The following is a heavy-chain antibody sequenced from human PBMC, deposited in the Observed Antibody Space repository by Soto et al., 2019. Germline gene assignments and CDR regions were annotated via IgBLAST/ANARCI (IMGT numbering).Heavy chain of an antibody. V-gene: IGHV4-30-4*01. CDR3: DRDAPPYYDFWSGYHYYYGMHA. J-gene: IGHJ6*02. Sequence: TLSLTSTVAGGSLSSGDYYWSWILEHPVKGLEGTGYIYYSGSTYYNPSLRSRVTVPVDTSKNRFPLKLSSVTAADTAVYYCDRDAPPYYDFWSGYHYYYGMHAWGQGTTVTVSS. D-gene: IGHD3-3*01. CDR2: IYYSGST. CDR1: GGSLSSGDYY.